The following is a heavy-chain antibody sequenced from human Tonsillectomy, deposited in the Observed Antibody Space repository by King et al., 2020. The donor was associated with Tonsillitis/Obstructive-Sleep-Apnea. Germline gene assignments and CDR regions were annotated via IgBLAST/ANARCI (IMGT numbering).Heavy chain of an antibody. CDR2: INHSGST. CDR3: ARGTGIVVVPAAAIRFDP. Sequence: VQLQQWGAGLLKPSETLSLTCAVYGGSFSGYYWSWIRQPPGKGLEWIGEINHSGSTNYNPSLKSRVTISVDTSKNQFSLKLSSVTAADTAVYYCARGTGIVVVPAAAIRFDPWGQGTLVTVSS. J-gene: IGHJ5*02. CDR1: GGSFSGYY. V-gene: IGHV4-34*01. D-gene: IGHD2-2*01.